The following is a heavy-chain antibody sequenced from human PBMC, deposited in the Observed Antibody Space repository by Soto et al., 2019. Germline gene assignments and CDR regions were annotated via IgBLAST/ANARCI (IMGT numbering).Heavy chain of an antibody. CDR1: GYTFTSYA. J-gene: IGHJ6*02. CDR3: ARAAYSYGHLLYYYYYGMDV. Sequence: GASVKVSCKASGYTFTSYAMHWVRQAPGQRLEWMGWINAGNGNTKYSQKFQGRVTITRDTSASTAYMELSSLRSEDTAVYYCARAAYSYGHLLYYYYYGMDVWGQGTTVTVSS. V-gene: IGHV1-3*01. D-gene: IGHD5-18*01. CDR2: INAGNGNT.